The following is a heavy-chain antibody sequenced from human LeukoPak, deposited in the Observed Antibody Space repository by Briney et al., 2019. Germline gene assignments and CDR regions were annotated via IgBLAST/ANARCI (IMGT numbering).Heavy chain of an antibody. CDR3: ASTVVLRYFDWSVDLDAFDI. V-gene: IGHV1-69*13. Sequence: ASVKVSCKASGGTFSSYAISWVRQAPGQGLEWMGGIIPIFGTVNYAQKFQGRVTITADESTSTAYMELSSLRSEDTAVYYCASTVVLRYFDWSVDLDAFDIWGQGTMVTVSS. CDR1: GGTFSSYA. D-gene: IGHD3-9*01. J-gene: IGHJ3*02. CDR2: IIPIFGTV.